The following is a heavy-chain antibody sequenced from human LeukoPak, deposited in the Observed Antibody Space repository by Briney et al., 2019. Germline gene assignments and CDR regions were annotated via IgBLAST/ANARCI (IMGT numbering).Heavy chain of an antibody. D-gene: IGHD2-2*01. Sequence: GGSLRLSCAASGFTFSNAWMSWVRQAPGRGLEWVGRIKSKTDGGRTDYAAPVKGRFTISRDDSKNTLYLQMNSLKTEDTAVYYCTARYCRSTSCYGEYFQRWGQGTLVTVSS. CDR3: TARYCRSTSCYGEYFQR. V-gene: IGHV3-15*01. J-gene: IGHJ1*01. CDR2: IKSKTDGGRT. CDR1: GFTFSNAW.